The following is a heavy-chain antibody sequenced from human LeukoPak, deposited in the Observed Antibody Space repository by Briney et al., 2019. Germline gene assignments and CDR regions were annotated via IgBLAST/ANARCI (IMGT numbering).Heavy chain of an antibody. Sequence: GGSLRLSCAASGFTFSSCATSWVRQAPGKGLEWVSAISGSGGSTYYADSVKGRFTISRDNAKNTLYLQMNSLRAEDTAVYYCVRDPRYYHYMDVWGKGTTVTVSS. J-gene: IGHJ6*03. CDR2: ISGSGGST. V-gene: IGHV3-23*01. CDR1: GFTFSSCA. CDR3: VRDPRYYHYMDV.